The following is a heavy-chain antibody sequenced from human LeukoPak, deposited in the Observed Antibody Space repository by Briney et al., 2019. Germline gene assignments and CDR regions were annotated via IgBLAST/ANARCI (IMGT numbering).Heavy chain of an antibody. CDR2: ISARGDST. Sequence: GGSLRLSCAASGFTFSSYAASWVRQAPGKGLEWVSAISARGDSTYYADSVEGRFTISRDNSKNTLYLQMNSLRGEDTALYYCARGAYGDYDYWGQGTLVTVSS. D-gene: IGHD4-17*01. CDR3: ARGAYGDYDY. J-gene: IGHJ4*02. CDR1: GFTFSSYA. V-gene: IGHV3-23*01.